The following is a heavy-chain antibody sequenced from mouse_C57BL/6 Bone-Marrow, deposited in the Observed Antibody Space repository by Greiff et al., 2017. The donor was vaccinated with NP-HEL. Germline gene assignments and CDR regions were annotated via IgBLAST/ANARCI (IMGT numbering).Heavy chain of an antibody. CDR3: ERGGSNYFDY. Sequence: QVHVKQSGAELVRPGSSVKLSCKASGYTFTSYWMHWVKQRPIQGLEWIGNIDPSDSETHYNQKFKDKATLTVDKSSSTAYMQLSSLTSEDSAVYYCERGGSNYFDYWGQGTTLTVSS. CDR1: GYTFTSYW. CDR2: IDPSDSET. J-gene: IGHJ2*01. D-gene: IGHD1-1*01. V-gene: IGHV1-52*01.